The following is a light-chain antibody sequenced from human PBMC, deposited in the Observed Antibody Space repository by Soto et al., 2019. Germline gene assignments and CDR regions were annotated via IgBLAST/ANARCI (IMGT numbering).Light chain of an antibody. CDR1: SSVVGRYNR. V-gene: IGLV2-18*02. CDR2: EVS. J-gene: IGLJ1*01. Sequence: QSALTQPPSVSGSPGQSVTISCTGTSSVVGRYNRVSWYQQPPGTAPKLIIYEVSNRPSGVPDRFSGSKSGNTASLTISGLQAEDEADYYCNSYTSSITYVFGTGTKVTVL. CDR3: NSYTSSITYV.